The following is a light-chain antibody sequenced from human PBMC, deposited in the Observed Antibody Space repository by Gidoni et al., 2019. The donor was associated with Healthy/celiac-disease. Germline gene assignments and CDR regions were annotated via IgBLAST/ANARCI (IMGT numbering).Light chain of an antibody. CDR2: DAS. Sequence: EIVLTHSPATLSLSPGERATLSCRASQSVSSYFAWYQQKPGQAPRLLIYDASNRATGIPARFSGSGSGTDCTLTIRSLEAEDFAGYYCQQRVTFGPGTKVDIK. V-gene: IGKV3-11*01. J-gene: IGKJ3*01. CDR1: QSVSSY. CDR3: QQRVT.